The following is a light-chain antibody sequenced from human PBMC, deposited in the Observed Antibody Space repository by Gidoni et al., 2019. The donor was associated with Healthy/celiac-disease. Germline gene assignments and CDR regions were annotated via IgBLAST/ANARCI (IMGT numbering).Light chain of an antibody. Sequence: DIQMTQSPSTLSASVGDRVTITCRASQSISSWLAWYQPKPGKAPKLLIYDDSSLESVGPSRFSGSCSGTEFTLTISSLQPDDFATYYCQQYNSYWYTFGQGTKLEIK. CDR2: DDS. CDR3: QQYNSYWYT. J-gene: IGKJ2*01. CDR1: QSISSW. V-gene: IGKV1-5*01.